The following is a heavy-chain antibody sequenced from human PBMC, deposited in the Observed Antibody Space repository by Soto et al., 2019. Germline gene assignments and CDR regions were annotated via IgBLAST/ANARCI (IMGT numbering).Heavy chain of an antibody. Sequence: ASVKVACKASGYTFTSYGISWVRQAPGQGLEWMGWISAYNGNTNYAQKLQGRVTMTTDTSMSTAYMELRSLRSDDTAVYYCARYRAMVNYYYYGMDVWGQGTTVTVSS. D-gene: IGHD5-18*01. V-gene: IGHV1-18*01. J-gene: IGHJ6*02. CDR2: ISAYNGNT. CDR1: GYTFTSYG. CDR3: ARYRAMVNYYYYGMDV.